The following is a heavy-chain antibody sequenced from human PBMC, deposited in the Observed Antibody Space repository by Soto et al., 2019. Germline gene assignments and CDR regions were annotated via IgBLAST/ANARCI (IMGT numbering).Heavy chain of an antibody. D-gene: IGHD6-19*01. J-gene: IGHJ6*03. CDR1: GGSISSYY. Sequence: PSETLSLTCTVSGGSISSYYWSWIRQPPGKGLEWIGYIYYSGSTNYNPSLKSRVTISVDTSKNQFSLKLSSVTAADAAVYYCARDKAAVAGTSGSYYYYMDVWGKGTTVTVSS. CDR3: ARDKAAVAGTSGSYYYYMDV. CDR2: IYYSGST. V-gene: IGHV4-59*01.